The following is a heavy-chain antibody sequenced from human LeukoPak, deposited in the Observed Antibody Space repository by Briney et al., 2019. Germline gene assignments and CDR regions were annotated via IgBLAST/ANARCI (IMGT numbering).Heavy chain of an antibody. Sequence: GGSLRLSCTVSGFTVSSNSMSWVRQAPGKGLEWVSSISNSRSSSFIYYADSVKGRFTISRDNAKNSLYLQMNSVRVEDTAMYYCARVRERWLQSRYYFYMDVWGKGTTVTISS. J-gene: IGHJ6*03. CDR1: GFTVSSNS. V-gene: IGHV3-21*01. CDR3: ARVRERWLQSRYYFYMDV. CDR2: ISNSRSSSFI. D-gene: IGHD5-24*01.